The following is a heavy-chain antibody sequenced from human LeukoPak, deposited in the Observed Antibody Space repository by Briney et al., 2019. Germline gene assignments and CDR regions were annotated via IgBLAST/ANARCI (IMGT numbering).Heavy chain of an antibody. CDR2: ISYSGST. CDR1: GGSISSSNYY. Sequence: SETLSLTCTVSGGSISSSNYYWGWIRQPPGKGLEWIGTISYSGSTYYNPSLKSRVTISIDNSKNQFSLKLSSVTAADTAVYYCARGNLGLRFLEWLHSNWFDPWGQGTLVTVSS. D-gene: IGHD3-3*01. V-gene: IGHV4-39*01. CDR3: ARGNLGLRFLEWLHSNWFDP. J-gene: IGHJ5*02.